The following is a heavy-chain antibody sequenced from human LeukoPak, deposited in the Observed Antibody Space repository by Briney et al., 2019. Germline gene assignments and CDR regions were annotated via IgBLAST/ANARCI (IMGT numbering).Heavy chain of an antibody. CDR3: ARASYSYDISGWVPFDY. J-gene: IGHJ4*02. V-gene: IGHV4-39*07. Sequence: SETLSLTCSVSGGSISGSSSYWGWIRQPPGKGLEWIGSIYYSGSTTYNPSLKSRVTISGDTSENQFSLRLSSVTAADTAVYYCARASYSYDISGWVPFDYWGQGTLVTVSS. CDR1: GGSISGSSSY. CDR2: IYYSGST. D-gene: IGHD3-22*01.